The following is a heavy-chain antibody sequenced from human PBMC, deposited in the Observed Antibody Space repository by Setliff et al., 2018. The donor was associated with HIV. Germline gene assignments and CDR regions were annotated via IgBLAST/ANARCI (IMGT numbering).Heavy chain of an antibody. D-gene: IGHD2-15*01. CDR1: GYTFTSYG. V-gene: IGHV1-18*01. CDR2: ISVYNGNT. J-gene: IGHJ4*02. CDR3: ARVYCSGGSCFTFDY. Sequence: EASVKVSCKASGYTFTSYGVTWVRQAPGQGLEWMGWISVYNGNTNYAQKLQGRVTMTTDTSTSTAYMELRSLRSDDTAVYYCARVYCSGGSCFTFDYWGQGTLVTVSS.